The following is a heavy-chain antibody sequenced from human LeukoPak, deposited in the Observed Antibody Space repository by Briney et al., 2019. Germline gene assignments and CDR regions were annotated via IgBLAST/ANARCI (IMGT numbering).Heavy chain of an antibody. J-gene: IGHJ4*02. CDR3: ARESKSYDGSGYHHDC. CDR2: IYTSGTT. CDR1: GESIRNYY. D-gene: IGHD3-22*01. V-gene: IGHV4-4*07. Sequence: SETLSLTCSVSGESIRNYYWSCIRQPAGKGLEWIGRIYTSGTTDYNPSLKSRLTMSVDTSRNHFSLKLTSVTAADTAVYYCARESKSYDGSGYHHDCWGQGALVTVSS.